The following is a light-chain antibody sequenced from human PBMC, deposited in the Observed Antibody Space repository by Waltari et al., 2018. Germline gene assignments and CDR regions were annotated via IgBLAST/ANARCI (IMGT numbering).Light chain of an antibody. V-gene: IGLV2-14*03. J-gene: IGLJ2*01. CDR2: NVN. CDR1: NSDVGDYDS. Sequence: QSALTQPASVSGSPGQSITISCTGTNSDVGDYDSVSWYQQHPGTAPTLMIFNVNRRPSGISDRFSGSKSGNTASLTISGLQPEDEADYYCSSYKGGNIFFGDGTKLTVL. CDR3: SSYKGGNIF.